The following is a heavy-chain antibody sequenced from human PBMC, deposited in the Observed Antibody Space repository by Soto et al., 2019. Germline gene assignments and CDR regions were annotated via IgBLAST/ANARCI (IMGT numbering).Heavy chain of an antibody. Sequence: PGESLKISCKGSGYSFSSYLIGWVRQMPGKGLEWMGIIWPGDSDTRYSPSFQGQVTISADKSIATAYLQWSNLKASDTAIYYCAGSGAYFDYWGQGTLVTVSS. J-gene: IGHJ4*02. CDR2: IWPGDSDT. CDR1: GYSFSSYL. D-gene: IGHD3-10*01. CDR3: AGSGAYFDY. V-gene: IGHV5-51*01.